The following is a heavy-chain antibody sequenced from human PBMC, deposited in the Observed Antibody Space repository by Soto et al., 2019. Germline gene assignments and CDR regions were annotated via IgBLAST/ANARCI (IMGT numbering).Heavy chain of an antibody. CDR1: GYTFTGYY. V-gene: IGHV1-2*04. CDR3: ARCTVNCSGGSCYLVPDYGMDV. J-gene: IGHJ6*02. CDR2: INPNSGGT. Sequence: ASVKVSCKASGYTFTGYYMHWVRQAPGQGLEWMGWINPNSGGTNYAQKFQGWVIMTRDTSISTAYMELSRLRSDDTAVYYCARCTVNCSGGSCYLVPDYGMDVWGQGTTVTVSS. D-gene: IGHD2-15*01.